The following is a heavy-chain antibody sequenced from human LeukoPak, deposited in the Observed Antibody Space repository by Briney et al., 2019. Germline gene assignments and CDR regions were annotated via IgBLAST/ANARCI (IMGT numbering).Heavy chain of an antibody. D-gene: IGHD3-22*01. J-gene: IGHJ4*02. V-gene: IGHV1-69*06. CDR2: IIPIFGTA. CDR3: ASVVVTSSHFDC. CDR1: GGTFSSYA. Sequence: AASVKVSCKASGGTFSSYAISWVRQAPGQGLEWMGGIIPIFGTANYAQKFQGRVTITADKSTSTAYMELSSLRSEDTAVYYCASVVVTSSHFDCWGQGTLVTVSS.